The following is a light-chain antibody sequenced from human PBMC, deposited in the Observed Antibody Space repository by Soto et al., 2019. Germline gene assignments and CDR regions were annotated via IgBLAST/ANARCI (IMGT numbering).Light chain of an antibody. CDR2: DVS. CDR1: TSDVGGYNY. J-gene: IGLJ2*01. CDR3: SSYTSSSTLVV. Sequence: QSALTQPASVSGSPGLSITSSCTGTTSDVGGYNYVSWYQQHPGKAPKLMIYDVSNRPSGVSNRFSGSKSGNTASLTISGLQAEDEADYYCSSYTSSSTLVVFGGGTKVTVL. V-gene: IGLV2-14*01.